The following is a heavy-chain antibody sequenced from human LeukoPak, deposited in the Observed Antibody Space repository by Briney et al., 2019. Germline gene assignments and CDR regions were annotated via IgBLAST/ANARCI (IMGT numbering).Heavy chain of an antibody. D-gene: IGHD3-10*01. V-gene: IGHV4-59*01. CDR1: GGSISSYY. Sequence: SETLSLTCTVSGGSISSYYWSWIRQPPGKGLEWIGYIYYSGSTNYNPSLKSRVTISVDTSKNQFSLKLSSVTAADTAVYYCARFITMVRGVTFFDYWGQGTLVTVSS. J-gene: IGHJ4*02. CDR3: ARFITMVRGVTFFDY. CDR2: IYYSGST.